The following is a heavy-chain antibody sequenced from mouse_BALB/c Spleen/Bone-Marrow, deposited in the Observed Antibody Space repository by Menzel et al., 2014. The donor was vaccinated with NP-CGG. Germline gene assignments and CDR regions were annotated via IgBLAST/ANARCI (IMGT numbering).Heavy chain of an antibody. Sequence: EVKVVESGGGLVQPGVSLRLSCATSGFTFSDFYMEWVRQPPGKRLEWIAASRNKAKHYTTEYSASVKGRFIVSRDTSQSILYLQMNALRAEDTAIYYCARDVGYGNYFVYWGQGTLVTVSA. J-gene: IGHJ3*01. D-gene: IGHD2-10*02. CDR2: SRNKAKHYTT. CDR3: ARDVGYGNYFVY. V-gene: IGHV7-1*02. CDR1: GFTFSDFY.